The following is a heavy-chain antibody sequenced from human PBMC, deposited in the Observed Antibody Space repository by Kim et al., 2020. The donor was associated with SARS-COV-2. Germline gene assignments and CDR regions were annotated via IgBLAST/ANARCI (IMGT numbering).Heavy chain of an antibody. Sequence: SETLSLTCAVYGGSFSGYYWSWIRQPPGKGLEWIGEINHSGSTNYNPSLKSRVTISVDTSKNQFSLKLSSVTAADTAVYYCARTSVDWAFDYWGQGTLVTVSS. CDR3: ARTSVDWAFDY. CDR2: INHSGST. J-gene: IGHJ4*02. CDR1: GGSFSGYY. V-gene: IGHV4-34*01. D-gene: IGHD3-9*01.